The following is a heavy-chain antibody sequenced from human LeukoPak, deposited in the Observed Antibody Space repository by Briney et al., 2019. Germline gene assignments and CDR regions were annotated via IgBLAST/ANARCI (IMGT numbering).Heavy chain of an antibody. Sequence: ASVKVSCKASGYTFTGYYMHWVRQAPGQGLKWMGWINPNSGGTNYAQKFQGRVTVTRDTSISTAYMELSRLRSDDTAVYYCASGIAAAGTIGNWFDPWGQGTLVTVSS. D-gene: IGHD6-13*01. CDR3: ASGIAAAGTIGNWFDP. J-gene: IGHJ5*02. CDR2: INPNSGGT. CDR1: GYTFTGYY. V-gene: IGHV1-2*02.